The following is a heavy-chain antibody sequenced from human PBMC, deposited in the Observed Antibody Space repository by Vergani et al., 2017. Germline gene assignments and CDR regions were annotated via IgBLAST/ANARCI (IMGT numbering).Heavy chain of an antibody. V-gene: IGHV4-59*01. CDR3: ARESGSYYYDRSGYYTDDAFDI. Sequence: QVQLQESGPGLVKPSETLSLTCTVSGGSISSYYWSWIRQPPGKGLEWIGYIYYSGSTNYNPSLKSRVTISVDTSKNQFSLKLSSVTAADTAVYYCARESGSYYYDRSGYYTDDAFDIWGQGTMVTVSS. CDR1: GGSISSYY. D-gene: IGHD3-22*01. J-gene: IGHJ3*02. CDR2: IYYSGST.